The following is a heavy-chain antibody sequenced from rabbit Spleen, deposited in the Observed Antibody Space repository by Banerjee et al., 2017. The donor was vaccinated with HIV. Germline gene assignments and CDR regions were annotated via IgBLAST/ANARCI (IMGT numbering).Heavy chain of an antibody. Sequence: QSLAESGCDMVKSEASLTLPCIASGFSLRSHDYKCWVRQTTGRGLEWIACIYAGVSGYTYYATWATGRFTCSKTSSTTVTLQVTSLTAADTATYFCSRDSASSFSSYGMDLWGQGTLVTVS. D-gene: IGHD8-1*01. J-gene: IGHJ6*01. CDR2: IYAGVSGYT. V-gene: IGHV1S40*01. CDR1: GFSLRSHDY. CDR3: SRDSASSFSSYGMDL.